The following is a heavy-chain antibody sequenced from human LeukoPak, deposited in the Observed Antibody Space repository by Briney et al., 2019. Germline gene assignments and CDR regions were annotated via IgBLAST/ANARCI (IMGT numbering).Heavy chain of an antibody. Sequence: SETLSLTCTVSGGSISSYYWSWIRQPAGKGLEWIGRIYTSGSTNYNPSLKSRVTMSVDTSKNQFSLKLSSVTAADTAVYYCARDSPYGDYDGYMDVWGKGTTVTVSS. J-gene: IGHJ6*03. CDR1: GGSISSYY. V-gene: IGHV4-4*07. CDR2: IYTSGST. CDR3: ARDSPYGDYDGYMDV. D-gene: IGHD4-17*01.